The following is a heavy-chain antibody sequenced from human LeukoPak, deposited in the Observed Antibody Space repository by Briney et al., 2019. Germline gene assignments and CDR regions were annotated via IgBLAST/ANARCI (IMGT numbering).Heavy chain of an antibody. CDR2: MYYSGST. Sequence: SETLSLTCTVSGGSISSSNYYWGWIRQPPGKGLEWIGSMYYSGSTYYNPSLKSRVTISVDTSKSQFSLKLSSVTAADSAVYYCARHSYYYNSSGSYYFFDYWGQGTLVTVSS. V-gene: IGHV4-39*01. CDR1: GGSISSSNYY. CDR3: ARHSYYYNSSGSYYFFDY. D-gene: IGHD3-22*01. J-gene: IGHJ4*02.